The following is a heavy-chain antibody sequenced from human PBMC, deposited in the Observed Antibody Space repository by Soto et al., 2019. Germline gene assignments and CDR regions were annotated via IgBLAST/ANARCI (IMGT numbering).Heavy chain of an antibody. D-gene: IGHD2-15*01. Sequence: SETLSLTCAVYGGSFSCYFWSWIRQSPGKGLEWIGEVNHIGSTNSNPSLKSRVAVSVDTSKNQISLKLRSVTAADTAVYYCARGISLIVEVQRDAPDKYYFDSWGQGTLVTVSS. V-gene: IGHV4-34*01. CDR3: ARGISLIVEVQRDAPDKYYFDS. CDR1: GGSFSCYF. J-gene: IGHJ4*02. CDR2: VNHIGST.